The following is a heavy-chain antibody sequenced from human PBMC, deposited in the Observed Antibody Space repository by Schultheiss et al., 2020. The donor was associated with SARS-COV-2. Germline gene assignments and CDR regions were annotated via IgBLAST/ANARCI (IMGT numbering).Heavy chain of an antibody. CDR1: GFTFTTYA. CDR2: MSFDEREK. J-gene: IGHJ5*02. Sequence: GESLKISCAASGFTFTTYAMTWVRQAPGKGPEWVAVMSFDEREKYYADSVKGRFTISRDNSKNTLYLQMNSLSAEDTAVYYCAKDRRGALRLGELSSWGQGTRVTVSS. V-gene: IGHV3-30*18. CDR3: AKDRRGALRLGELSS. D-gene: IGHD3-16*02.